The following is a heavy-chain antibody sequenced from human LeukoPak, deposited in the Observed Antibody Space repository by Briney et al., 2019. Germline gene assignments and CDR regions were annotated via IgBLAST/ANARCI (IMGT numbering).Heavy chain of an antibody. V-gene: IGHV4-4*02. CDR3: ARVGVRGVILQ. CDR2: IYHSGST. CDR1: GGSISSSNW. J-gene: IGHJ4*02. D-gene: IGHD3-10*01. Sequence: SGTLSLTCAVSGGSISSSNWWSWVRQPPGKGLEWIGEIYHSGSTNYNPSLKSRVTISVDTSKNQFSLKLSFVTAADTAVYYCARVGVRGVILQWGQGTLVTVSS.